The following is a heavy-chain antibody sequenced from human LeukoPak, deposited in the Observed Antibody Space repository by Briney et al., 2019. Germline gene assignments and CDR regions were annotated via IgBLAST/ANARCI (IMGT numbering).Heavy chain of an antibody. D-gene: IGHD6-19*01. V-gene: IGHV1-18*01. Sequence: ASVKVSCKASGCTFTRSAISWVRQAPGQGLEWMGWISAYNGNTNYAQKLQGRVTMTTDTSTSTAYMELRSLRSDDTAVYYCARDHSSGYHNWFDPWGRGTLVTVSS. CDR2: ISAYNGNT. CDR1: GCTFTRSA. CDR3: ARDHSSGYHNWFDP. J-gene: IGHJ5*02.